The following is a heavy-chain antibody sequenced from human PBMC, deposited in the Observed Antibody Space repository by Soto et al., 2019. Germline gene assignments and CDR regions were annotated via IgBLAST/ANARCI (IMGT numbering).Heavy chain of an antibody. V-gene: IGHV3-23*01. J-gene: IGHJ4*02. D-gene: IGHD6-13*01. CDR2: ISGSGGST. CDR3: AKVGSWRDYYFDY. CDR1: GFTFSSYA. Sequence: GGSLRLSCAASGFTFSSYAMSWVRQAPGKGLEWVSAISGSGGSTYYADSVKGRFTISRDNSKNTLYLQTNSLRAEDTAVYYCAKVGSWRDYYFDYWGQGTLVTVSS.